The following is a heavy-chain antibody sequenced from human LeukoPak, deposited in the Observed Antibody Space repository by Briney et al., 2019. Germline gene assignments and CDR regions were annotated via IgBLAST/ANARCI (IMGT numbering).Heavy chain of an antibody. Sequence: ASVKVSCKASGDTFSSYAINWVRQAPGQGLEWMGRIIPIFGIANYAQKFQGRVTITADKSTSTAYMELSSLRSEDTAVYYCARGLRGYSYGYLDYWGQGTLVTVSS. CDR2: IIPIFGIA. D-gene: IGHD5-18*01. J-gene: IGHJ4*02. V-gene: IGHV1-69*04. CDR3: ARGLRGYSYGYLDY. CDR1: GDTFSSYA.